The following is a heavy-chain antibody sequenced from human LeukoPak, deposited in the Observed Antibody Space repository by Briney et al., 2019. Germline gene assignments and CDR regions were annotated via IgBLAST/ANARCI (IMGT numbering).Heavy chain of an antibody. CDR3: ARGSSGWYSDY. CDR1: GFTFSSYA. Sequence: PGGSLRLSCAASGFTFSSYAMHWVRQAPGKGLEWVAVISYDGSNKYYADSVKGRFTISRDNSKNTLYLQMNSLRAEDTAVYYCARGSSGWYSDYWGQGTLVTVSP. D-gene: IGHD6-19*01. V-gene: IGHV3-30*04. CDR2: ISYDGSNK. J-gene: IGHJ4*02.